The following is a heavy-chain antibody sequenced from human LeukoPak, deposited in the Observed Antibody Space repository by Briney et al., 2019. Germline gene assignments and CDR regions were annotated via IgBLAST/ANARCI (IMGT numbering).Heavy chain of an antibody. D-gene: IGHD6-13*01. V-gene: IGHV3-33*05. CDR3: ARSIPYGTTWYGRSDY. Sequence: GGSLRLSCAASGFTFSNYGMLWVRQAPGEGLEWVALISYDGSAKYYGDSLKGRFTISRDNSKNTLFLQMNSLGAEDTAIYYCARSIPYGTTWYGRSDYWGQGTLVTVSS. CDR2: ISYDGSAK. CDR1: GFTFSNYG. J-gene: IGHJ4*02.